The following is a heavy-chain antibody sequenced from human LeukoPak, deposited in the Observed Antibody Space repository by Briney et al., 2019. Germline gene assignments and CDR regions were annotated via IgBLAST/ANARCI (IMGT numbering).Heavy chain of an antibody. D-gene: IGHD5-12*01. Sequence: GGSLRLSCAASGFTVSSNYMSWVRQAPGKGLEWVSVIYSGGSTYYADSVKGRFTISRDNSKNTLYLQMNSLRAEDTAVYYCARQGGVYSGYDYNAFDIWGQGTMVTVSS. V-gene: IGHV3-53*01. CDR1: GFTVSSNY. CDR2: IYSGGST. CDR3: ARQGGVYSGYDYNAFDI. J-gene: IGHJ3*02.